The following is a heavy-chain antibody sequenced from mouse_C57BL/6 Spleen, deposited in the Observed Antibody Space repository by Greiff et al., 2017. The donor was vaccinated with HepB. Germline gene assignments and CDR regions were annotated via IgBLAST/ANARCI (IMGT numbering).Heavy chain of an antibody. D-gene: IGHD1-1*01. Sequence: EVQRVESGGGLVKPGGSLKLSCAASGFTFSSYAMSWVRQTPEKRLEWVATISDGGSYTYYPDNVKGRFTISRDNAKNNLYLQMSHLKSEDTAMYYCAREGITTVRDYAMDYWGQGTSVTVSS. V-gene: IGHV5-4*01. CDR1: GFTFSSYA. CDR2: ISDGGSYT. J-gene: IGHJ4*01. CDR3: AREGITTVRDYAMDY.